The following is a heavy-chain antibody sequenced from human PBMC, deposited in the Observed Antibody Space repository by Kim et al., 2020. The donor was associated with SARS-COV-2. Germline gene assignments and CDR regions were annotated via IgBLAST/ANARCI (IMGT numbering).Heavy chain of an antibody. J-gene: IGHJ6*01. CDR1: GYSFTNYW. CDR2: IDPSDSYT. V-gene: IGHV5-10-1*01. CDR3: ATSTITIFGVPQRGGWGMEV. D-gene: IGHD3-3*01. Sequence: GESLKISCKGSGYSFTNYWFSWVRQMPGKGLEWMGRIDPSDSYTDYSPSFRGHVTISADKSISTAYLQWSSLKASDTATYYCATSTITIFGVPQRGGWGMEVRGQGTPVTVSS.